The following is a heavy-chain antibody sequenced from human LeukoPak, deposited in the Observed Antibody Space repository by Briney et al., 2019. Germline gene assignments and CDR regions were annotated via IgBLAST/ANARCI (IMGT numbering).Heavy chain of an antibody. CDR2: IIPILGIA. CDR3: ARSPIVGATTYWLDP. J-gene: IGHJ5*02. V-gene: IGHV1-69*04. CDR1: GGTFSSYA. Sequence: ASVKVSCKASGGTFSSYAISWVRQAPGQGLEWMGRIIPILGIANYAQKFQGRVTIIADKSTSTAYMELSSLRSEDTAVYYCARSPIVGATTYWLDPWGQGTLVTVSS. D-gene: IGHD1-26*01.